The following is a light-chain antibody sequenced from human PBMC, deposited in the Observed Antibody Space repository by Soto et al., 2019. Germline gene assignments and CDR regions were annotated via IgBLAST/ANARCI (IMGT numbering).Light chain of an antibody. CDR1: QSVLYSSNNKNY. Sequence: DIVMTQSPDSLAVSLGERATINCKSSQSVLYSSNNKNYLAWYQQKSGQPPKLLIYWASTRESGVPDRFSGSGSGADFTLTISSLQAEGVAVYYCQQYYSPRTFGQGTKVEIK. V-gene: IGKV4-1*01. CDR2: WAS. CDR3: QQYYSPRT. J-gene: IGKJ1*01.